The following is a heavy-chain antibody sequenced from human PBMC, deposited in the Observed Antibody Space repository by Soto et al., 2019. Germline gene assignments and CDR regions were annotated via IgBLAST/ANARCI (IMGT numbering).Heavy chain of an antibody. J-gene: IGHJ6*02. CDR3: ARALTDPHYYYYGMDS. Sequence: GGSLRLSCAASGFTFSSYGMHWVRQAPGKGLEWVAVIWYDGSNKYYADSVKGRFTISRDNSKNTLYLQMNSLRAEDTAVYYCARALTDPHYYYYGMDSWGQGTTVTVS. CDR2: IWYDGSNK. D-gene: IGHD3-16*01. V-gene: IGHV3-33*01. CDR1: GFTFSSYG.